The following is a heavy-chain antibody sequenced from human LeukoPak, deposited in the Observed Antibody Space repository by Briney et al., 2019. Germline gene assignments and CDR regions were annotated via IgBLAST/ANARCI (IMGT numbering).Heavy chain of an antibody. CDR2: IRSSSSTI. CDR1: GFTFSNYS. V-gene: IGHV3-48*01. J-gene: IGHJ3*02. CDR3: ARAKRNGFDI. Sequence: GGSLRLSCVASGFTFSNYSMNWVRQAPGKGLEWVSYIRSSSSTIYYADSVKGRFTISRDNAKNSLYLQMNSLRAEDTAVYYCARAKRNGFDIWGQGTMVTVSS.